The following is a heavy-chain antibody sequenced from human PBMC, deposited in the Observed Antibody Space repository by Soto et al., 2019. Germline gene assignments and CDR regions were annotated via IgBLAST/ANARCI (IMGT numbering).Heavy chain of an antibody. J-gene: IGHJ3*02. Sequence: ASVKVSCKASGYTFTSYDINWVRQATGQGLEWMGWMNPNSGNTGYEQKFQGRVTMTRNTSISTAYMELSSLRSEDTAVYYCARERDRRHGFDIWGQGTMVTVSS. CDR2: MNPNSGNT. V-gene: IGHV1-8*01. CDR3: ARERDRRHGFDI. CDR1: GYTFTSYD.